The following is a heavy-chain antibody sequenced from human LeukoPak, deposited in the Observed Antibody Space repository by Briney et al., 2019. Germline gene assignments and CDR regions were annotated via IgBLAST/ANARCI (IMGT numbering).Heavy chain of an antibody. Sequence: ASVKVSCKASGFTFTSSAMQWVRQARGQRLAWIGWIVVGSGNTNYAQKFQERVTITRDMSTSTAYMELSSLRSEDTAVYYCAASPYYYDSSVLFYDYWGQGTLVTVSS. J-gene: IGHJ4*02. CDR3: AASPYYYDSSVLFYDY. CDR2: IVVGSGNT. CDR1: GFTFTSSA. V-gene: IGHV1-58*02. D-gene: IGHD3-22*01.